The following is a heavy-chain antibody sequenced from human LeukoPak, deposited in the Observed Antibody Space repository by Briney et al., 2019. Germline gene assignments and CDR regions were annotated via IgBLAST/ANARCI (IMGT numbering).Heavy chain of an antibody. Sequence: SETLSLTCTVSGGSISSSSYYWGWIRQPPGKGLEWIGSICYSGSTYYNPSLKSRVTISVDTSKNQFSLKLSSVTAADTAVYYCARIGGHAFDIWGQGTMVTVSS. D-gene: IGHD3-10*01. J-gene: IGHJ3*02. CDR3: ARIGGHAFDI. CDR2: ICYSGST. CDR1: GGSISSSSYY. V-gene: IGHV4-39*01.